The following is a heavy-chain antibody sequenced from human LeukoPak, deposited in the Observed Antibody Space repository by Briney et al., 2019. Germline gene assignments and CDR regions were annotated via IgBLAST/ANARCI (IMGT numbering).Heavy chain of an antibody. J-gene: IGHJ4*02. D-gene: IGHD5-24*01. CDR1: GFTVDSNY. CDR2: YGGGNI. CDR3: ARGAGYNYPYYFDY. V-gene: IGHV3-53*01. Sequence: GGSLRLSCAASGFTVDSNYLSWVRQAPGKGLEWVSVYGGGNIYYADSVKGRFTISRDNSKNTLYLQMNSLRAEDTAVYYCARGAGYNYPYYFDYWGQGTLVTVSS.